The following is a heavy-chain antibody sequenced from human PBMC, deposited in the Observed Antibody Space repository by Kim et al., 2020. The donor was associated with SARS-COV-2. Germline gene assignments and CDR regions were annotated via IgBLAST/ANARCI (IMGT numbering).Heavy chain of an antibody. D-gene: IGHD3-16*01. Sequence: GGSLRLSCAASGVTFSRSNMTWVRQAPGKGLEWISYISSGSGTISYADSVKGRFTISRDNAKNSLYLQMNSLRDEDTAVYYCARGGVSWFDPWGQGTLVTVSS. CDR3: ARGGVSWFDP. V-gene: IGHV3-48*02. CDR1: GVTFSRSN. J-gene: IGHJ5*02. CDR2: ISSGSGTI.